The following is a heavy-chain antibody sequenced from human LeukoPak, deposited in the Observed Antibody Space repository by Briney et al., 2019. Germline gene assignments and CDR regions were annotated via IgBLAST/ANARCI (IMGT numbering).Heavy chain of an antibody. V-gene: IGHV3-48*03. CDR2: ISSSGSTI. CDR3: ASEMATIVDY. D-gene: IGHD5-24*01. J-gene: IGHJ4*02. Sequence: GGSLRLSCAASGFTFSSYEMNWVRQAPGKGLEWVSCISSSGSTIYYADSVKGRFTISRDNAKNSLYLQMNSLRAEDTAVYYCASEMATIVDYWGQGTLVTVSS. CDR1: GFTFSSYE.